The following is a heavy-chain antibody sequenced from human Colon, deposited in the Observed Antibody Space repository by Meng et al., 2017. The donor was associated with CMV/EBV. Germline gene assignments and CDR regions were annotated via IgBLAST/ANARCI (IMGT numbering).Heavy chain of an antibody. CDR1: GFSRTTSGVG. CDR2: LYWNGDK. J-gene: IGHJ4*02. Sequence: TCTFSGFSRTTSGVGVGWIRQPPGKALEWLVLLYWNGDKRYSPSLKSRLTIIKDTSKNQVVLIMTNMDPMDTGTYYCAHRRLGALEYWGQGTLVTVSS. V-gene: IGHV2-5*01. D-gene: IGHD4-17*01. CDR3: AHRRLGALEY.